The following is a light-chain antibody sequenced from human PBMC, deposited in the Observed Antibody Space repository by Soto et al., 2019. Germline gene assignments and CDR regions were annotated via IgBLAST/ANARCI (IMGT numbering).Light chain of an antibody. CDR2: AAS. Sequence: DIQMTQSPSSLSASVGDRVAITFRASQSISSYLNWYQQKPGKAPKVLIYAASSLQSGVPSRFSSIGSGTDFTLSISSLQPEDFATYYCQQSYSGLLTFAGGNKVDI. V-gene: IGKV1-39*01. CDR1: QSISSY. CDR3: QQSYSGLLT. J-gene: IGKJ4*01.